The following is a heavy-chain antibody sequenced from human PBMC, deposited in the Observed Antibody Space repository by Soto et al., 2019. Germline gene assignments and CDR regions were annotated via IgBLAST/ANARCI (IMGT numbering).Heavy chain of an antibody. D-gene: IGHD3-9*01. Sequence: PGGSLRLSCAASGFTFDDYAMHWVRQAPGKGLEWVSGISWNSGSIGYADSVKGRFTISRDNAKNSLYLQMNSLRAEDTALYYCAKDSYDILTGYSPYYSYGMDVWGQGTTVTVSS. CDR3: AKDSYDILTGYSPYYSYGMDV. CDR2: ISWNSGSI. J-gene: IGHJ6*02. CDR1: GFTFDDYA. V-gene: IGHV3-9*01.